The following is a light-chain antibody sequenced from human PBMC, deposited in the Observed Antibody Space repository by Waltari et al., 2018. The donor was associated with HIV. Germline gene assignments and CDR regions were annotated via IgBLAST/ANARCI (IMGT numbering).Light chain of an antibody. CDR2: GNS. Sequence: QSVLTQPPSVSGAPGQRVTISCTGSSSNIGAGDQVHWYQQLPGTAPKLLIYGNSNRPSGVPDRFSGSKSGTSASLAITGLQAEDEADYHCQSYDSSLSGYVFGTGTKVTVL. CDR1: SSNIGAGDQ. V-gene: IGLV1-40*01. J-gene: IGLJ1*01. CDR3: QSYDSSLSGYV.